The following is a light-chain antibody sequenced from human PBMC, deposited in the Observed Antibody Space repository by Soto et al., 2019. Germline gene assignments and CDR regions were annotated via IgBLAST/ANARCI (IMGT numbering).Light chain of an antibody. CDR2: DTS. CDR1: TGTVTSNHW. CDR3: LLFYSGCLVL. Sequence: QAVVTQEPSLTVSPGGTVTVTCGSSTGTVTSNHWPYWFQQKPGQAPRILIYDTSNKHSWTPAQFSGSLLGGKAALTLSGSQPEDEAEYFCLLFYSGCLVLFGGGTKLTVL. J-gene: IGLJ2*01. V-gene: IGLV7-46*01.